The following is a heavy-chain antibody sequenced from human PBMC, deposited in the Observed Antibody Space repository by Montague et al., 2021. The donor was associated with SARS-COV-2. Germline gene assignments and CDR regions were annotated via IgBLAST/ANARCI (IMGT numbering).Heavy chain of an antibody. Sequence: SETLSLTCTVPGGSISSSSYYWAWIRQPPGKGLEWIGSMYYRGSTYYNPSLKSRVFISVDTTKKQLSLTLTSVTAADTAVYYCATQEDPSGWIPGPSDFWGQGTLLSVSS. V-gene: IGHV4-39*01. J-gene: IGHJ4*02. CDR3: ATQEDPSGWIPGPSDF. D-gene: IGHD6-19*01. CDR2: MYYRGST. CDR1: GGSISSSSYY.